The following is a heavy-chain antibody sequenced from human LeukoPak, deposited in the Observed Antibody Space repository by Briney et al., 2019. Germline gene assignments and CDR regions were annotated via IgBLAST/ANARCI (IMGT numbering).Heavy chain of an antibody. J-gene: IGHJ3*02. V-gene: IGHV1-2*02. CDR1: GYTFTGYY. Sequence: ASVRVSCMASGYTFTGYYMHRVPEAPGQGLEWMGWVNPNSGGTNYAQKFQGRVTMTRDTSISTAYMELSRMRSDDTAMYYCARDIAVAGTLMAFETCGPRTMGTVSS. CDR3: ARDIAVAGTLMAFET. D-gene: IGHD2-15*01. CDR2: VNPNSGGT.